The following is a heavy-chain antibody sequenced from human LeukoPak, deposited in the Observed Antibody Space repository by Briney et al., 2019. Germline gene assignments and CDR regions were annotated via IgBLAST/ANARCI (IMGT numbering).Heavy chain of an antibody. CDR3: ARDDQY. V-gene: IGHV4-59*12. J-gene: IGHJ4*02. CDR1: GGSIISSY. Sequence: TSETLSLTPTVSGGSIISSYWTWIRPPPRKGRERVGYIFYSGSTNYSPPPTSRAATSVATPKNQFSLQLSSMTAEPTTLSYFARDDQYWAQGTLVSVFS. CDR2: IFYSGST.